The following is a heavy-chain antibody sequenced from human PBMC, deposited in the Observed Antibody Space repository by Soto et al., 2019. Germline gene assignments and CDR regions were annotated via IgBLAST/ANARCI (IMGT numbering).Heavy chain of an antibody. CDR3: ARDNGYGHFDS. J-gene: IGHJ4*02. V-gene: IGHV4-31*03. Sequence: QVQLQESGPGLVKPSQTLSLTCTVSDASISSGRSYWSWIRQHPGKGLEGIGYMFYSGSTYYHPSLKSRVNISADTSKNQFPLRLTSVTPADTAMYYCARDNGYGHFDSWGQGTLVTVSS. CDR2: MFYSGST. D-gene: IGHD5-12*01. CDR1: DASISSGRSY.